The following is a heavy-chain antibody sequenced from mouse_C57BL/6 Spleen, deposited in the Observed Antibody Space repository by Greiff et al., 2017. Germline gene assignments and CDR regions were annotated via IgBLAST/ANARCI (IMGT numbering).Heavy chain of an antibody. J-gene: IGHJ3*01. CDR1: GYTFTSYW. Sequence: QVQLKQPGAELVRPGSSVKLSCKASGYTFTSYWMHWVKQRPIQGLEWIGNIDPSDSETHYNQKFKDKATLTVDKSSSTAYMQLSSLTSEDSAVYYCARRMGYDYEFAYWGQGTLVTVSA. CDR3: ARRMGYDYEFAY. D-gene: IGHD2-4*01. V-gene: IGHV1-52*01. CDR2: IDPSDSET.